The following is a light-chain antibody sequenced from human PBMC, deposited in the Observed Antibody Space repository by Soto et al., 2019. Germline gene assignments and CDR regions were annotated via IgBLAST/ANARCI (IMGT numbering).Light chain of an antibody. V-gene: IGKV3-20*01. CDR1: QTVRSSY. Sequence: EIVLTQSPGTLSLSPGERATLSCRASQTVRSSYLAWYQQKPGQAPRLFIYGASSRATGIPDRFSGRGSGTDFTLTISRLEPEDFAVYFCQQYGSSPPTFGQGTKVAIK. J-gene: IGKJ1*01. CDR2: GAS. CDR3: QQYGSSPPT.